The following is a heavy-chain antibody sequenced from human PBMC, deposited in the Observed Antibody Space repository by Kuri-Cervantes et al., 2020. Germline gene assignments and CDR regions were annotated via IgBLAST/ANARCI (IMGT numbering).Heavy chain of an antibody. J-gene: IGHJ6*03. CDR1: GGTFSSYA. D-gene: IGHD1-26*01. Sequence: SVKVSCKASGGTFSSYAISWVRQAPGQGLEWMGGIIPIFGTANYAQKFQGRVTITTDESTSTAYMELSSLRSEDTAVYYCALGATSYYYMDVWGKGTTVTVSS. CDR2: IIPIFGTA. CDR3: ALGATSYYYMDV. V-gene: IGHV1-69*05.